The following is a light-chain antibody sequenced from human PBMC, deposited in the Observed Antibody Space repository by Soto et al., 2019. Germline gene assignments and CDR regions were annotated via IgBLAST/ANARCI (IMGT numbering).Light chain of an antibody. V-gene: IGKV1-5*03. CDR3: QRYNNYPWT. CDR1: QSISSW. J-gene: IGKJ1*01. Sequence: DIEMTRSRSTLSASVGDRVTITCRASQSISSWLAWYQQKPGKAPKLLIYKASSLESGVPSRFSGSGSGTEFTLTISSLQPDNFAPYSCQRYNNYPWTFGQGPKV. CDR2: KAS.